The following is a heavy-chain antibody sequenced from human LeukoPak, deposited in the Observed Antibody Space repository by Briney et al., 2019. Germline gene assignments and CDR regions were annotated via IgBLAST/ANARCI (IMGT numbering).Heavy chain of an antibody. CDR2: ISSSSSYI. V-gene: IGHV3-21*01. CDR3: ATGPYYDSSGYYPFDY. Sequence: GGSLRLSCAASGFTFSSYSMNWVRQAPGKGLEWVSSISSSSSYIYYADSVKGRSTISRDNAKNSLYLQMNSLRAEDTAVYYCATGPYYDSSGYYPFDYWGQGTLVTVSS. D-gene: IGHD3-22*01. J-gene: IGHJ4*02. CDR1: GFTFSSYS.